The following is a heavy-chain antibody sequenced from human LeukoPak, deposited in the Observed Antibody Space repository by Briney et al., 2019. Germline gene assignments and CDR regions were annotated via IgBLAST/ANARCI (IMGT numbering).Heavy chain of an antibody. CDR3: TRNDYGDYGAFIDY. V-gene: IGHV1-18*01. CDR1: GYTFTSYG. J-gene: IGHJ4*02. Sequence: ASVKVSCKASGYTFTSYGISWVRQAPGQGLEWMGWISAYNGNTNYAQKLQGRVTMTTDTSTSTAYMELRSLRSDDTAVYYCTRNDYGDYGAFIDYWGQGTLVTVSS. CDR2: ISAYNGNT. D-gene: IGHD4-17*01.